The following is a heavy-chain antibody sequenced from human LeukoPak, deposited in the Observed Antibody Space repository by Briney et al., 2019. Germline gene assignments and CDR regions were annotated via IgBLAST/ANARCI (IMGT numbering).Heavy chain of an antibody. D-gene: IGHD5-18*01. CDR2: ISNTGDT. J-gene: IGHJ4*02. CDR1: GGSISSHY. CDR3: ARDSGYSYGYMD. Sequence: SETLSLTCAVSGGSISSHYWSWIRQPPGEGLEWIAYISNTGDTNYNPSLKSRVTMSVDTSKNQFSLKLSSVTAADTAVYYCARDSGYSYGYMDWGQGTLVTVSS. V-gene: IGHV4-59*11.